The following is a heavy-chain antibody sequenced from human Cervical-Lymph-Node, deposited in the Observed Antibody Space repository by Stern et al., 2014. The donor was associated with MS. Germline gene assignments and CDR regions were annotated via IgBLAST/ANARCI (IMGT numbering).Heavy chain of an antibody. CDR3: AKVYGSGPFDY. Sequence: EVQLVQSGGTLVQPGGSLRLSCAASGFTFSSYAMSWVRQAPGKGLEWVSVISGSDGSTFYADSVKGRFTISRDNSKNTLFQQMNSLRAEDTAVYYCAKVYGSGPFDYWGQGTLVTVSS. V-gene: IGHV3-23*04. J-gene: IGHJ4*02. CDR2: ISGSDGST. D-gene: IGHD6-19*01. CDR1: GFTFSSYA.